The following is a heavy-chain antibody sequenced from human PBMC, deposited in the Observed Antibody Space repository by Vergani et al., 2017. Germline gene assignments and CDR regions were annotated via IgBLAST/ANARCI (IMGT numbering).Heavy chain of an antibody. CDR3: AREAVAGKIYYYYGMDV. D-gene: IGHD6-19*01. Sequence: QVQLVQSGAEVKKPGASVKVSCKASGYTFTGYYMHWVRQAPGQGLEWMGWINPNSGGTNYAQKLQGRVTMTTDTSTSTAYMELRSLRSDDTAVYYCAREAVAGKIYYYYGMDVWGQGTTVTVSS. CDR1: GYTFTGYY. V-gene: IGHV1-2*02. CDR2: INPNSGGT. J-gene: IGHJ6*02.